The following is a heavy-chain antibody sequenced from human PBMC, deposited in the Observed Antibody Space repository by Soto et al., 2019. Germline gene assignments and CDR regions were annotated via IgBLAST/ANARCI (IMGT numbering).Heavy chain of an antibody. CDR3: ARRVGYSYGNFDY. D-gene: IGHD5-18*01. V-gene: IGHV4-39*01. J-gene: IGHJ4*02. Sequence: SETLSLTCTVSGGSISSSSYYWGWIRQPPGKGLEWIGSIYYSGSTYYNPSLKSRVTISVDTSKNQFSLKLSSVTAADTAVYYCARRVGYSYGNFDYWGQGTLVTVSS. CDR2: IYYSGST. CDR1: GGSISSSSYY.